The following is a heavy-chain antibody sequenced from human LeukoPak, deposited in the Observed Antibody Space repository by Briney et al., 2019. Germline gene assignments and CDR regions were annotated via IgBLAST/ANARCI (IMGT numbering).Heavy chain of an antibody. Sequence: SETMSLTCTVSGGSISSGDYCWGWIRQPPGKGLEWIGYIYYSGSTYYNPSLKSRVTISVDTSKNQFSLKLSSVTAADTAVYYCARDLGYDWVFGYWGQGTLVTVSS. D-gene: IGHD5-12*01. CDR3: ARDLGYDWVFGY. CDR1: GGSISSGDYC. V-gene: IGHV4-30-4*01. J-gene: IGHJ4*02. CDR2: IYYSGST.